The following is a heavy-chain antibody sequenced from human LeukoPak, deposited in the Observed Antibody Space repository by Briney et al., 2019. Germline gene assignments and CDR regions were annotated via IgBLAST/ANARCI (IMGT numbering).Heavy chain of an antibody. CDR1: GGSISSYY. Sequence: PSETLSLTCTVSGGSISSYYWSWIRQPPGKGLEWIGYIYYSGSTNYNPSLKSRVTISVDTSKNQFSLKLSSVTAADTAVYYCERHVHWFGELLGAFDIWGQGTMVTVSS. J-gene: IGHJ3*02. CDR3: ERHVHWFGELLGAFDI. CDR2: IYYSGST. V-gene: IGHV4-59*08. D-gene: IGHD3-10*01.